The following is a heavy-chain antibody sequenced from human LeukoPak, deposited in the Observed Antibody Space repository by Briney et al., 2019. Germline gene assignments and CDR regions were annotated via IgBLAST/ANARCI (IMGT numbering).Heavy chain of an antibody. Sequence: PGGSLRLSCAASGVTFSSYAMNWVRQAPGKGLEWVSAISGSGSITYYADSVKGPFTISRDNSTNTLYLQMNSLRAEDTAVYYCAKGSSYYGSGSHFDYWGQGTLVTVSS. CDR2: ISGSGSIT. J-gene: IGHJ4*02. D-gene: IGHD3-10*01. CDR1: GVTFSSYA. CDR3: AKGSSYYGSGSHFDY. V-gene: IGHV3-23*01.